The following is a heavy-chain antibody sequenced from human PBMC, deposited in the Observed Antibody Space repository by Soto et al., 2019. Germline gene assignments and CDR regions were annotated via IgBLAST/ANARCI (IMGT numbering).Heavy chain of an antibody. V-gene: IGHV1-18*01. Sequence: ASVKVSCKASGYTFTSYGISWVRQAPGQGLEWMGWISAYNGNTNYAQKLQGRVTMTTDTSTSTAYMEPRSLRSDDTAVYYCARPFATYYYDSSGYYPPDYWGQGTLVTVSS. J-gene: IGHJ4*02. CDR3: ARPFATYYYDSSGYYPPDY. CDR2: ISAYNGNT. D-gene: IGHD3-22*01. CDR1: GYTFTSYG.